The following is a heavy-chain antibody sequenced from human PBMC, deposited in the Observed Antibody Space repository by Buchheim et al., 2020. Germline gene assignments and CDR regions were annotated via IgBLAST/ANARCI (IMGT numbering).Heavy chain of an antibody. CDR3: VRGYCSGGTYPHAGFD. D-gene: IGHD2-15*01. J-gene: IGHJ4*02. V-gene: IGHV3-74*01. Sequence: EVQLVESGGGLVQPGGSLRLSCAASGFTFSSYWMHWVRQAPGKGLVWVSRINSGETSTDYADSVKGRFTISRDNAKNTLSLLMNSLRVEDTAVYYCVRGYCSGGTYPHAGFDWGQGAL. CDR1: GFTFSSYW. CDR2: INSGETST.